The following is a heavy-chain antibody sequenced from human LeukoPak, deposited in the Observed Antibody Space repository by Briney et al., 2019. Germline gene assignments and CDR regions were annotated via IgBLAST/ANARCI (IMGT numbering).Heavy chain of an antibody. J-gene: IGHJ3*02. D-gene: IGHD3-22*01. CDR2: IYTSGST. V-gene: IGHV4-4*07. CDR3: ARLIYYDSSGYQVYAFDI. CDR1: GGSISSYY. Sequence: SETLSVTCTVSGGSISSYYWSWIRQPAGKGLEWIGRIYTSGSTNYNPSLKSRVTMSVDTSKNQFSLKLSSVTAADTAVYYCARLIYYDSSGYQVYAFDIWGQGTMVTVSS.